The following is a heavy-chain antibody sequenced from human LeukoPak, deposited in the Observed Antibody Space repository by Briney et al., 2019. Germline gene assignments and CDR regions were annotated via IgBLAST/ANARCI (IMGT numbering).Heavy chain of an antibody. D-gene: IGHD3-22*01. CDR2: INPNSGNT. CDR1: GYTFTGYY. V-gene: IGHV1-8*02. J-gene: IGHJ4*02. CDR3: ARGWYYYDSSGYYYYFDY. Sequence: ASVKVSCKASGYTFTGYYMHWVRQAPGQGLEWMGRINPNSGNTGYAQKFQGRVTMTRNTSISTAYMELSSLRSEDAAVYYCARGWYYYDSSGYYYYFDYWGQGTLVTVSS.